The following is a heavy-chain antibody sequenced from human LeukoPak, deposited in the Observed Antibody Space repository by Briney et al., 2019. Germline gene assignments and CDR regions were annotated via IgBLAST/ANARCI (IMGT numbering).Heavy chain of an antibody. CDR3: AKAVAATPYDAFDI. Sequence: GGSLRLSCAASGFTLSTYAMGWVRQAPGRGLEWVSGISGNSGTTYYADSVKGRFTISRDNSKNTLYLQMNSLRAEDTAVYYCAKAVAATPYDAFDIWGQGTMVTVSS. J-gene: IGHJ3*02. CDR1: GFTLSTYA. CDR2: ISGNSGTT. V-gene: IGHV3-23*01. D-gene: IGHD6-19*01.